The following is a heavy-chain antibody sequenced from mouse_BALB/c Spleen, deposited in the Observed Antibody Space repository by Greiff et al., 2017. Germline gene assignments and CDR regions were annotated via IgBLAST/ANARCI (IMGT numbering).Heavy chain of an antibody. CDR3: ARRTGEGWFAY. CDR1: GYSITSDYA. CDR2: ISYSGST. Sequence: ESGPGLVKPSQSLSLTCTVTGYSITSDYAWNWIRQFPGNKLEWMGYISYSGSTSYNPSLKSRISITRDTSKNQYYLQLNSVTTEDTATYYCARRTGEGWFAYWGQGTLVTVSA. J-gene: IGHJ3*01. V-gene: IGHV3-2*02.